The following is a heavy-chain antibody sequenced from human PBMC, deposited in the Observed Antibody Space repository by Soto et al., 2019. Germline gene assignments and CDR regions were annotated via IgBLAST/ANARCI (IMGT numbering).Heavy chain of an antibody. CDR1: GVSISSYY. Sequence: SETLSLTCTVSGVSISSYYWIWIRPPPGKGLEWIGYIYYSGSTNYNPSLKSRVTISVDTSKNQFSLKLSPVTAADTAVYYCARALGVTNNAYYYYYYMDVWGKGTTVTVSS. V-gene: IGHV4-59*01. J-gene: IGHJ6*03. D-gene: IGHD3-10*01. CDR2: IYYSGST. CDR3: ARALGVTNNAYYYYYYMDV.